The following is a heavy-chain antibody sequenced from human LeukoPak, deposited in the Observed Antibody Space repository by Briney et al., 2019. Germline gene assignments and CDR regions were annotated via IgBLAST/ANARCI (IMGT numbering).Heavy chain of an antibody. Sequence: SETLSLTCTVSGGSTSSSTYYWGRIRQPPGKGLEWIGSIYYSGTTYYNPSLKSRVTISVDTSKNQFSLKLSSVTAADTAIYYCASSLRSDDYWGQGTLVTVSS. CDR2: IYYSGTT. J-gene: IGHJ4*02. V-gene: IGHV4-39*01. CDR1: GGSTSSSTYY. CDR3: ASSLRSDDY. D-gene: IGHD4-17*01.